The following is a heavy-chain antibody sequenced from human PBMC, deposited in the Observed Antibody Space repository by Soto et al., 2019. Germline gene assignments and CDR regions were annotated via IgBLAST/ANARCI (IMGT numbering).Heavy chain of an antibody. CDR1: GFSLNTRGVG. CDR3: AYRRPTAMTPARGVIILFFDL. J-gene: IGHJ4*02. D-gene: IGHD3-10*01. CDR2: FYWDDKK. Sequence: QITLKESGPTVVKPTQTLTLTCTFSGFSLNTRGVGVGWIRQPPGKAPEWLALFYWDDKKRYSPSLESRLSIMKDSSKNQMILKMTNMDPVDTATDYCAYRRPTAMTPARGVIILFFDLWGLGTLVTVSS. V-gene: IGHV2-5*02.